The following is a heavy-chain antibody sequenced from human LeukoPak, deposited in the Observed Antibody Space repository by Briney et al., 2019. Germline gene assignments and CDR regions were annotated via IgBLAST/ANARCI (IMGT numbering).Heavy chain of an antibody. CDR2: IIPIFGTA. J-gene: IGHJ6*02. CDR1: GGTFSSYA. V-gene: IGHV1-69*13. D-gene: IGHD2-2*01. Sequence: ASVKVSCKASGGTFSSYAISWVRQAPGQGLEWMGGIIPIFGTANYAQKFQGRVTITADESTSTAYMELRSLRSDDTAVYYCARGPFTAAGMDVWGQETTVTVSS. CDR3: ARGPFTAAGMDV.